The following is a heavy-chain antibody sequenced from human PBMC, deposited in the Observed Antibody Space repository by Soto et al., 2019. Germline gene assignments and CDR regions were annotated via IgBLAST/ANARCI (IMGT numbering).Heavy chain of an antibody. CDR2: IIPIFGTA. V-gene: IGHV1-69*13. Sequence: SVKVSCKASGGTFSSYAISWVRQAPGQGLEWMGGIIPIFGTANYAQKFQGRVTITADESTSTAYMELSSLRSEDTAVYYCARDRGAYCGGDCFGRGDEFDIWGQGTMVPVSS. D-gene: IGHD2-21*02. CDR3: ARDRGAYCGGDCFGRGDEFDI. J-gene: IGHJ3*02. CDR1: GGTFSSYA.